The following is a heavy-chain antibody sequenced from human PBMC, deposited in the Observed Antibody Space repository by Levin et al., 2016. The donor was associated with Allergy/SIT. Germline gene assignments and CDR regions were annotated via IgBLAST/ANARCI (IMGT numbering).Heavy chain of an antibody. CDR1: GFTFSGYA. V-gene: IGHV3-30*18. J-gene: IGHJ4*02. CDR2: VSFDGNTK. D-gene: IGHD1-26*01. CDR3: AKDVLRNSGSYYAVDC. Sequence: GGSLRLSCEASGFTFSGYAMHWVRQAPGKGLDWVTLVSFDGNTKYYADSVKGRFSVSRDKSENTMHLQMNSLSAEDTAVYYCAKDVLRNSGSYYAVDCWGQGTLVTVSS.